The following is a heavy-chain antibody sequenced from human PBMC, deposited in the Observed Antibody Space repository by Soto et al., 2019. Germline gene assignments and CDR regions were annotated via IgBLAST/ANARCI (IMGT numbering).Heavy chain of an antibody. CDR2: INHSGST. V-gene: IGHV4-34*01. J-gene: IGHJ4*02. Sequence: QVQLQQWGAGLLKPSETLSLTCAVYGGSFSGYYWSWIRQPPGKGLEWIGEINHSGSTNYNPSIKSRVTISVDTSKNQFSLKLSSVTAADTAVYYCARGDQVRSYYFDYWGQGTLVTVSS. D-gene: IGHD4-17*01. CDR3: ARGDQVRSYYFDY. CDR1: GGSFSGYY.